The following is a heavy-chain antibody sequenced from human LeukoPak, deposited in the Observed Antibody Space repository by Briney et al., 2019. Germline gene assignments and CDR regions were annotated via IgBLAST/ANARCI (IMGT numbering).Heavy chain of an antibody. CDR1: GGSISSYY. J-gene: IGHJ3*02. Sequence: PPETLSLTCTVSGGSISSYYWSWIRQPAGKGLEWIGRIYTSGSTNYNPSLKSRVTMSVDTSKNQFSLKLSSVTAADTAVYYCARQVGATLSGAFDIWGQGTMVTVSS. CDR3: ARQVGATLSGAFDI. D-gene: IGHD1-26*01. CDR2: IYTSGST. V-gene: IGHV4-4*07.